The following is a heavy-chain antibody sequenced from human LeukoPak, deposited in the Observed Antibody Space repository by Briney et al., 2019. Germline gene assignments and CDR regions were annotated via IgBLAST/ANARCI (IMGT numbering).Heavy chain of an antibody. CDR1: GYTFTSYG. J-gene: IGHJ5*02. V-gene: IGHV1-18*01. CDR2: ISAYNGNT. CDR3: AREYSSSWYGEENWFDP. Sequence: ASVKVSCKASGYTFTSYGISWVRQAPGQGLEWMGWISAYNGNTNYAQKLQGRVTMTTDTSTSTAYMELRSLRSDDTAVYYCAREYSSSWYGEENWFDPWGQGTLVTVSS. D-gene: IGHD6-13*01.